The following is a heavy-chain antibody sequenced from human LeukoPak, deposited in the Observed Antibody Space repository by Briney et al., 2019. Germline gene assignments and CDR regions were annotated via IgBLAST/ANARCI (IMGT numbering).Heavy chain of an antibody. CDR2: IYYSGST. V-gene: IGHV4-59*08. CDR1: GGSISSYY. J-gene: IGHJ5*02. Sequence: SETLSFTCTVSGGSISSYYWSWIRQPPGKGLEWIGYIYYSGSTNYNPSLKSRVTISVDTSKNQFSLKLSSVTAADTAVYYCARHTPGTPNWFDPWGQGTLVTVSS. CDR3: ARHTPGTPNWFDP.